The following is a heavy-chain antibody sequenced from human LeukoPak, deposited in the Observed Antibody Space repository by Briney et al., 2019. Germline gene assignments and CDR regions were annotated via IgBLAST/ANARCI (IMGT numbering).Heavy chain of an antibody. CDR2: IIPLLGIA. J-gene: IGHJ1*01. CDR1: GGTFSSYT. D-gene: IGHD6-13*01. V-gene: IGHV1-69*02. Sequence: ASVKVSCKASGGTFSSYTISWVRQAPGQGLEWMGRIIPLLGIANYAQKFQGRVTITADKSTSTAYMELSSLRSEDTAVYYCARGGVAAAGTYFQHWGQGTLVTVSS. CDR3: ARGGVAAAGTYFQH.